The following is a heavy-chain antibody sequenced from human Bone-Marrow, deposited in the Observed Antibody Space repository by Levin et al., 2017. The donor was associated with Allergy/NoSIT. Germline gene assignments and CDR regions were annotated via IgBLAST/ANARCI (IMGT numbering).Heavy chain of an antibody. Sequence: GESLKISCEASAFTLSNYAMSWVRQAPGKGLEWVSAVGGAGNTFYADSVRGRFTIYRDNSKNTLYLQVNSLRVEDTAVYYCATSPRGVVPGGGYFDYWGQGTLVTVSS. V-gene: IGHV3-23*01. D-gene: IGHD3-22*01. CDR1: AFTLSNYA. CDR3: ATSPRGVVPGGGYFDY. J-gene: IGHJ4*02. CDR2: VGGAGNT.